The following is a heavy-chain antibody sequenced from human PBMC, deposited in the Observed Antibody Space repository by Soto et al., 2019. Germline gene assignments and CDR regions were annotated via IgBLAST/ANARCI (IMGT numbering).Heavy chain of an antibody. CDR2: IYYTGST. Sequence: SECLSLTCTVSDRAISKYYWSWIRQPPGKGLEWIGYIYYTGSTYYNPSLKSRVTISVDTSKNQFSLQLSSVTAADTAVYYCANFNWYFYLWGRGTLVTAPQ. V-gene: IGHV4-59*01. CDR3: ANFNWYFYL. J-gene: IGHJ2*01. CDR1: DRAISKYY.